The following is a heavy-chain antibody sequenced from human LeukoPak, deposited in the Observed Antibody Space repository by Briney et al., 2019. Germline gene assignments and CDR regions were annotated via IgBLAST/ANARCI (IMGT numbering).Heavy chain of an antibody. CDR1: LFTFRTDA. J-gene: IGHJ6*02. Sequence: GGSLRLSCAASLFTFRTDAIGSVRQAPGKGLEWVSALSGGGEITYYADSVNGRFTISRDNSKSTLYLQMNSLRAEDTAIFCFAKRIVRGVSFYRMDVWGQGTTVTVSS. D-gene: IGHD3-16*01. V-gene: IGHV3-23*01. CDR3: AKRIVRGVSFYRMDV. CDR2: LSGGGEIT.